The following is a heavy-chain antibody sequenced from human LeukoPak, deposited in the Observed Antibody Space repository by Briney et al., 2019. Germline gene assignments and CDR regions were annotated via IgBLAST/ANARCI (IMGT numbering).Heavy chain of an antibody. J-gene: IGHJ4*02. D-gene: IGHD3-10*01. Sequence: GGSLRLSCAASGFTFSSYAMSWVRQAPGKGLEWVSAISGSGGSTYYADSVKGRFTISRDNSKNTLYLQMNSLRAEDTAVYYCAKVTYGSGTYGAFDYWGQGTLVTVSS. CDR3: AKVTYGSGTYGAFDY. CDR2: ISGSGGST. V-gene: IGHV3-23*01. CDR1: GFTFSSYA.